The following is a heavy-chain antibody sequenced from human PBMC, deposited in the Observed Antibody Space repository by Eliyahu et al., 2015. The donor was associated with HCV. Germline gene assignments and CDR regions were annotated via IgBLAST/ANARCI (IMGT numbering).Heavy chain of an antibody. D-gene: IGHD6-13*01. V-gene: IGHV4-59*01. CDR1: GGSINDYY. CDR3: ARGYSSSWFDY. J-gene: IGHJ4*02. Sequence: QVQLQESGPGLVKPSETLSLTCTVSGGSINDYYXNXIRQPPGKGLEWIGYMHDSGXTNFNPSLESRVTISIDASRSQVSLKVTSVTAADTAVYYCARGYSSSWFDYWGQGTLVTVSS. CDR2: MHDSGXT.